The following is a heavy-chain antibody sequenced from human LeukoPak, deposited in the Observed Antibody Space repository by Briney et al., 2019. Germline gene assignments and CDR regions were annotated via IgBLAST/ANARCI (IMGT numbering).Heavy chain of an antibody. CDR1: GGSISSYY. Sequence: SETLSLTCTVSGGSISSYYWSWIRLPPGKGLEWIGYIYYSGSTNYNPSLKSRVTISVDTSKNQFSLKLSSVTAADTAVYYCARESIDLEWLLYSWFDPWGQGTLVTVSS. CDR2: IYYSGST. J-gene: IGHJ5*02. D-gene: IGHD3-3*01. CDR3: ARESIDLEWLLYSWFDP. V-gene: IGHV4-59*01.